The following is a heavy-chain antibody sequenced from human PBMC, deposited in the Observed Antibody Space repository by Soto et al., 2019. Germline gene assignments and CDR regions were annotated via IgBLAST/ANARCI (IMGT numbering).Heavy chain of an antibody. CDR2: IFPDDSET. CDR3: ARRLYDTSGYRYFDF. J-gene: IGHJ4*02. CDR1: GCSFSSYW. Sequence: PGESLKISCKASGCSFSSYWIGWVRQVPGKGLEWMGIIFPDDSETRYSPSFEGQVSISVDKSITTAYLQWSSLKASDTAMYYCARRLYDTSGYRYFDFWGQGTRVTAPQ. V-gene: IGHV5-51*01. D-gene: IGHD3-22*01.